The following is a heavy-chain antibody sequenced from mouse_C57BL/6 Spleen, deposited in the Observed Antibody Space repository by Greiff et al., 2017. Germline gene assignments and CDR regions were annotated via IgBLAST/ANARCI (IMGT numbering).Heavy chain of an antibody. D-gene: IGHD2-1*01. CDR3: TTSYGNYFVYFDY. J-gene: IGHJ2*01. CDR2: IDPEDGDT. V-gene: IGHV14-1*01. CDR1: GFNIKDYY. Sequence: VQLQQSGAELVRPGASVKLSCTASGFNIKDYYMHWVKQRPEQGLEWIGRIDPEDGDTEYAPKFQGKATMTADTSSNTAYLQLSSLTSEDTAVYYCTTSYGNYFVYFDYWGKGTTLTVSS.